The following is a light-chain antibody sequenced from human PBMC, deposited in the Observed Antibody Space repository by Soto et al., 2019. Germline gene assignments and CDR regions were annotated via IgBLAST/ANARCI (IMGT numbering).Light chain of an antibody. CDR1: QSVSTN. CDR2: GAS. V-gene: IGKV3-15*01. J-gene: IGKJ1*01. Sequence: IVMTQSPATLSVSPGERATLSCRASQSVSTNLAWYQQKPGQAPRLLIYGASTRATGFPARFSGSGSGTEFILTISSLQSEDFAVYYCQQYSHWPTFGPGTKVDIK. CDR3: QQYSHWPT.